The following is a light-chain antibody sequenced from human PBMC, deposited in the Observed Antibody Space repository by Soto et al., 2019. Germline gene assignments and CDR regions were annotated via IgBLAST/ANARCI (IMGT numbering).Light chain of an antibody. CDR1: QGISTA. V-gene: IGKV1-13*02. CDR2: DAS. J-gene: IGKJ4*01. CDR3: QQFNGYPLT. Sequence: AIQLTQSPSSLSASVGDRVTITCRASQGISTALVWFQWKPGQPPNLLISDASTLQSGVPSRFSGSASGADFTLTISSLQPEDFATYFCQQFNGYPLTFGGGTRVEIK.